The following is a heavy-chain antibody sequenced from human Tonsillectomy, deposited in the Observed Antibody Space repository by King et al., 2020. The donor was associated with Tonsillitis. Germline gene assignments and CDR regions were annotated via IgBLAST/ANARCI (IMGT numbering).Heavy chain of an antibody. D-gene: IGHD6-13*01. Sequence: HGQLVQSGGAVVQPGRSLRLSCAASGFTFSAYGLHWVRQAPGKGLEWMAVISFDGSNTYYADSVNGRFTISRDNSKNTLFLQMNSLRPEDTAVYYCLRGDEGRVAAAGDYWGQGTLVTVSS. CDR2: ISFDGSNT. J-gene: IGHJ4*02. CDR1: GFTFSAYG. CDR3: LRGDEGRVAAAGDY. V-gene: IGHV3-30*03.